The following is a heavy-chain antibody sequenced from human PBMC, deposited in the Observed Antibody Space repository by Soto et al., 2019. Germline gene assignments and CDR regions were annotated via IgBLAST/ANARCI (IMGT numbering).Heavy chain of an antibody. Sequence: EVQLVESGGGLVQPGGSLRLSCAASGFTVSSNYMSWVRQAPGKGLEWVSVIYSGGSTYYADSVKGRFTISRHNSKNTLYLQMNSLRAEDTAVYYCATRTTLRAYYYYYMDVWGTGTTVTVSS. CDR2: IYSGGST. D-gene: IGHD4-17*01. CDR3: ATRTTLRAYYYYYMDV. J-gene: IGHJ6*03. CDR1: GFTVSSNY. V-gene: IGHV3-53*04.